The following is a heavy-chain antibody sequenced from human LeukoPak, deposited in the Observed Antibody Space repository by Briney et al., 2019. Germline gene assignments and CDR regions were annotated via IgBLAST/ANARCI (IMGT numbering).Heavy chain of an antibody. D-gene: IGHD3-3*01. CDR1: GGSISSYY. CDR3: ASTPYDFWSGYSQGYYYYYMDV. J-gene: IGHJ6*03. CDR2: IYTSGST. V-gene: IGHV4-4*07. Sequence: PSETLSLTCTVSGGSISSYYWSWIRQPAGKGLEWIGRIYTSGSTNYNPSLKSRVTMSVDTSKNQFSLKLSSVTAADTAVYSCASTPYDFWSGYSQGYYYYYMDVWGKGTTVTVSS.